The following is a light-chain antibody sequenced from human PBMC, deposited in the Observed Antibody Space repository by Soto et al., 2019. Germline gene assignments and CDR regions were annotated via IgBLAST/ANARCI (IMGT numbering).Light chain of an antibody. CDR1: RTDVDGHDY. CDR2: DVH. J-gene: IGLJ1*01. Sequence: QSVLTQPASVSGSPGHSITISCTGARTDVDGHDYVSWYQQHPGQAPKLIIFDVHNRPSGVSSRFSGSKSGDTASLTISGLRAEDDGDYYCSSYTASTPFYVFGTGTKVTVL. CDR3: SSYTASTPFYV. V-gene: IGLV2-14*03.